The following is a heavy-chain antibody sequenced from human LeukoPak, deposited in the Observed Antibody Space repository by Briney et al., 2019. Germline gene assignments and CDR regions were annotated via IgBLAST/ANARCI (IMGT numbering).Heavy chain of an antibody. CDR1: GFTFSSYS. J-gene: IGHJ6*03. CDR3: ANGYSSSSKSYYMDV. CDR2: ISSSSSTI. Sequence: GGSLRLSCAASGFTFSSYSMNWVRQAPGKGLDWVSYISSSSSTIYYADSVKGRFTISRDNAKNSLYLQMNSLRAEDTAVYYCANGYSSSSKSYYMDVWGKGTTVTVSS. V-gene: IGHV3-48*01. D-gene: IGHD6-6*01.